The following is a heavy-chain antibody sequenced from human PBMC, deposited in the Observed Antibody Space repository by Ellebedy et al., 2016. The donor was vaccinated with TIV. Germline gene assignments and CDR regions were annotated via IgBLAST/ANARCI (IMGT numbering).Heavy chain of an antibody. Sequence: AASVKVSCKASGYTFTSYGISWVRQAPGQGLEWMGWISAYNGNTNYAQKLQGRVTMTTDTSTSTAYMELSSLRSEDTAVYYCATVRLVGAPFDPWGQGTLVTVSS. V-gene: IGHV1-18*01. CDR1: GYTFTSYG. J-gene: IGHJ5*02. CDR3: ATVRLVGAPFDP. D-gene: IGHD1-26*01. CDR2: ISAYNGNT.